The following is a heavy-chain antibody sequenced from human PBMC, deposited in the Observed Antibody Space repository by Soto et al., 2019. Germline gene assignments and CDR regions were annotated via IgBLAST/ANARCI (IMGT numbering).Heavy chain of an antibody. Sequence: GGSLRLSCAASEFTFSNYAMSWVRQAPGKGLEWVSAISYGGGTTYYADSVKGRFTISRDNSKNTLYLQMNSPRAEDTAVYYCAKNPGYYYDSTGYHFYYWGQGTLVTVSS. CDR3: AKNPGYYYDSTGYHFYY. V-gene: IGHV3-23*01. CDR1: EFTFSNYA. D-gene: IGHD3-22*01. CDR2: ISYGGGTT. J-gene: IGHJ4*02.